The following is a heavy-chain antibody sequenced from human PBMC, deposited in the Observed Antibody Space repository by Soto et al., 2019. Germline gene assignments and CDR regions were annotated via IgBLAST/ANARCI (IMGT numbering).Heavy chain of an antibody. CDR1: GFTFSSYS. CDR2: ISSSSSTI. D-gene: IGHD2-2*01. Sequence: GGSLRLSCAASGFTFSSYSMNWVRQAPGKGLEWVSYISSSSSTIYYADSVKGRFTISRDNAKNSLYLQMNSLRAEDTAVYYCAREGLGYCSSTSCHHDAFDIWGQGTMVTVSS. CDR3: AREGLGYCSSTSCHHDAFDI. J-gene: IGHJ3*02. V-gene: IGHV3-48*01.